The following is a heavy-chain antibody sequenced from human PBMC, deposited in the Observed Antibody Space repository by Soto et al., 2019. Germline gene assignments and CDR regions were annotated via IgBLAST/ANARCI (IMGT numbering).Heavy chain of an antibody. V-gene: IGHV5-51*01. J-gene: IGHJ6*02. Sequence: PGESLKISCKGSGYSFTSYWIGWVRQMPGKGLEWMGIIYPGDSDTRYSPSFQGQVTISADKSISTAYLQWSSLKASDTAMYYCAILNPRIAAAGDYYYYGMDVWGQGTTVTVSS. CDR1: GYSFTSYW. CDR2: IYPGDSDT. CDR3: AILNPRIAAAGDYYYYGMDV. D-gene: IGHD6-13*01.